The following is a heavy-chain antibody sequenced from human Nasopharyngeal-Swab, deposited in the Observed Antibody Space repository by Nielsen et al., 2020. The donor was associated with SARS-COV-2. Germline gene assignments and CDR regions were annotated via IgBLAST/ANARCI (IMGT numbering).Heavy chain of an antibody. V-gene: IGHV3-48*01. J-gene: IGHJ4*02. Sequence: GESLKISCVASGFTFSSYAMNWVRQAPGKGLEWVSYIRSSSSTIYYADSVKGRFTISRDNAKNSLYLQMNSLRGEDTAVYYCTRDIGGKYGYWGQGNLVTVSS. D-gene: IGHD4-23*01. CDR2: IRSSSSTI. CDR1: GFTFSSYA. CDR3: TRDIGGKYGY.